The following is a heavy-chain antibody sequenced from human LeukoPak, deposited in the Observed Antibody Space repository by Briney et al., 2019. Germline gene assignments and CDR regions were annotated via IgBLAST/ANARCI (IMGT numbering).Heavy chain of an antibody. D-gene: IGHD3-22*01. Sequence: GGSLRLSCAASGFTFSSYAMSWVRQAPGKGLEWVSAISGSGGSTYYADSVKGQFTISRDNSKNTLYLQMNSLRAEDTAVYYCAKDPIRSYDSSGYYPNSLDYWGQGTLVTVSS. CDR3: AKDPIRSYDSSGYYPNSLDY. CDR1: GFTFSSYA. V-gene: IGHV3-23*01. CDR2: ISGSGGST. J-gene: IGHJ4*02.